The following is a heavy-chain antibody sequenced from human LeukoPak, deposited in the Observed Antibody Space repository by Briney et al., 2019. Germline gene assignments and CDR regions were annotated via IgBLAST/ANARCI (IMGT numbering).Heavy chain of an antibody. D-gene: IGHD2-8*01. CDR2: FDPEDGET. Sequence: ASVKVSCKVSGYTLTELSMHWVRQAPGKGLEWMGGFDPEDGETIYAQKFQGRVTMTEDTSTDTAYMELSSLRSEGTAVYYCATPGGCTNGVCYLWYYYGMDVWGQGTTVTVSS. CDR1: GYTLTELS. CDR3: ATPGGCTNGVCYLWYYYGMDV. J-gene: IGHJ6*02. V-gene: IGHV1-24*01.